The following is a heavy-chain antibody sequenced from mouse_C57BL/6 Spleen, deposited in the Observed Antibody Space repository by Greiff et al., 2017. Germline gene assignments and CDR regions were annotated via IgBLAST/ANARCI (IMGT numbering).Heavy chain of an antibody. CDR2: INPGSGGT. CDR1: GYAFTNYL. Sequence: QVQLQQSGAELVRPGTSVKVSCKASGYAFTNYLIEWVKQRPGQGLEWIGVINPGSGGTNYNEKFQGKATLTADKSSSTAYMQLISLTSEDSAVYFCARKTTVVDYYAMDYWGQGTSVTVSS. D-gene: IGHD1-1*01. CDR3: ARKTTVVDYYAMDY. J-gene: IGHJ4*01. V-gene: IGHV1-54*01.